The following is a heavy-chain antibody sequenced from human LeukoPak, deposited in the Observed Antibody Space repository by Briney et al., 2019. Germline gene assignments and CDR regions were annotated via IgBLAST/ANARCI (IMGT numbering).Heavy chain of an antibody. Sequence: PGGSLRLSCVGSGFIFRGYAVTWVRQAPGKGLDWVSSITANGDATYYADSVKGRFTISRDNSKNTLYLQMSSLRAEDAGVYYCATFGVILRNDYVDYWGQGALVAVSS. CDR1: GFIFRGYA. CDR3: ATFGVILRNDYVDY. D-gene: IGHD3-3*01. V-gene: IGHV3-23*01. J-gene: IGHJ4*02. CDR2: ITANGDAT.